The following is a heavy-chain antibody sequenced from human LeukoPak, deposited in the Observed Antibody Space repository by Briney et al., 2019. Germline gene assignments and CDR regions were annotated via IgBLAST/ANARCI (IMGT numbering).Heavy chain of an antibody. CDR2: ITGSGKFT. J-gene: IGHJ4*02. CDR3: AKRSAESSGHFDS. V-gene: IGHV3-23*01. CDR1: GFTFSSYA. D-gene: IGHD6-19*01. Sequence: GGSLRLSCAASGFTFSSYAMSWVRQAPGKGLEWVSAITGSGKFTDYADSVKGRFTISRDNSKNTLYLQMNSLRAEDTAMYYCAKRSAESSGHFDSWGQGTLVTVSS.